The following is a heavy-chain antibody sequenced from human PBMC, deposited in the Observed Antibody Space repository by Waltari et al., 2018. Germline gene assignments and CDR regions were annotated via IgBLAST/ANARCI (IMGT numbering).Heavy chain of an antibody. D-gene: IGHD2-21*01. CDR1: GFTFSKFG. Sequence: ESLRLSCAASGFTFSKFGMSWVRQAPGKGLEWVSTSKPVDDAYYADSVKGRFTISRDIFRNTLYLQMNSLVAEDTAVYYCAKDRPYYFDFWGQGALVTVSS. V-gene: IGHV3-23*01. J-gene: IGHJ4*02. CDR2: SKPVDDA. CDR3: AKDRPYYFDF.